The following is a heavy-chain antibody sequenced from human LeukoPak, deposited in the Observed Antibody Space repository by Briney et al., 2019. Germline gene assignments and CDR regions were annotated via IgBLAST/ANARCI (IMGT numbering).Heavy chain of an antibody. Sequence: SETLSLACTVSGGSISSYYWSWIRQPPGKGLEWIGYIYYSGSTNYNPSLKSRVTISVDTSKNQFSLKLSSVTAADTAVYYCARVQDGYNQRYYYYYMDVWGKGTTVTVSS. CDR1: GGSISSYY. CDR2: IYYSGST. V-gene: IGHV4-59*01. J-gene: IGHJ6*03. CDR3: ARVQDGYNQRYYYYYMDV. D-gene: IGHD5-24*01.